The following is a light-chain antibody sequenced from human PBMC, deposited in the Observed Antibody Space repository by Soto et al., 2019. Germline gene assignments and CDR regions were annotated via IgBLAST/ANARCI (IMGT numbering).Light chain of an antibody. CDR3: QQYNSWALT. CDR2: GAS. CDR1: QSVSSN. V-gene: IGKV3-15*01. Sequence: EIVMTQSPATLSVSPGERATLSCRASQSVSSNLAWYQQKPGQAPRLLIYGASTRATGIPARFSGSGSGTDVTLTIGSLQSEDFAVYYCQQYNSWALTFRGATKVEIK. J-gene: IGKJ4*01.